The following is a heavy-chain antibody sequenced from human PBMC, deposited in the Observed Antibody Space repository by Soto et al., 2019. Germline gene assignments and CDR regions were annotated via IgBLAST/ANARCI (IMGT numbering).Heavy chain of an antibody. Sequence: QVQLQESGPGLVKPSGTLSLTCAVSGGSISSDHWWTWVRQSPGKGLEWVGEIFHTGRTAYNPSLKRRVTISVDKSKNVLSLNVSSVSAADTAVYYCTRRPHRDRSGGVDYWGQGTLVTVSS. CDR3: TRRPHRDRSGGVDY. CDR1: GGSISSDHW. V-gene: IGHV4-4*02. D-gene: IGHD3-22*01. J-gene: IGHJ4*02. CDR2: IFHTGRT.